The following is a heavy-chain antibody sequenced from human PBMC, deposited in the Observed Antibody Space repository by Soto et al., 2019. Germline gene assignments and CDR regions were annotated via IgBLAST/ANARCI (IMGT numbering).Heavy chain of an antibody. CDR2: IRGFSPYT. CDR1: GFTFRTYP. D-gene: IGHD3-22*01. V-gene: IGHV3-23*01. Sequence: GGSLRLSCVASGFTFRTYPLPCVRQAPWKGPEWFSGIRGFSPYTFYADSVKGRFTISRDNAKNTLYLQMSSLRAEDTAVYYCAKVFYYYDSSGYYYFDYWGQATLVTVSS. J-gene: IGHJ4*02. CDR3: AKVFYYYDSSGYYYFDY.